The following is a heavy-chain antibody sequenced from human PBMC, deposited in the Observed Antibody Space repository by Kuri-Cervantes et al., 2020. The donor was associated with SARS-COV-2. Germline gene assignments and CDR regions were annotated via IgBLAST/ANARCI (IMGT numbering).Heavy chain of an antibody. V-gene: IGHV1-69*13. CDR3: ARGRVAAAGRQYYYYGMDV. CDR2: IIPVFGTA. Sequence: SVKVSCKASGGTFSSYAISWVRQAPGQGLEWMGGIIPVFGTANYAQKFQGRVTITADESTSTAYMELSSLRSEDTAVYYCARGRVAAAGRQYYYYGMDVWGQGTTVTVSS. CDR1: GGTFSSYA. D-gene: IGHD6-13*01. J-gene: IGHJ6*02.